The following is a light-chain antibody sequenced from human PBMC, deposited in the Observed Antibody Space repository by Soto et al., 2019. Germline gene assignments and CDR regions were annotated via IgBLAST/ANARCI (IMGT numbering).Light chain of an antibody. CDR2: GAS. CDR3: QQYNSWPIT. CDR1: QSVGSD. J-gene: IGKJ4*01. Sequence: EIVMTQSPATLSVSPGERATLSCRASQSVGSDLAWYQQKPGQAPRLVISGASTRATGIPARFSGSGSETEFTLTISSLQSEDFAVYYCQQYNSWPITFGGGAKVDIK. V-gene: IGKV3-15*01.